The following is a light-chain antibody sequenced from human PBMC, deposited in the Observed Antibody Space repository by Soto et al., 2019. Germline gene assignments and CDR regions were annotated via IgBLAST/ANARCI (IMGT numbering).Light chain of an antibody. Sequence: IVLTQSPCTLSFAPCETAXLSXRPSQRVGNNYLAXFQXKTGQSXXLIHGAASRATGIPDRFSGSGSGTDFTLTISSLEPEDFAVYYCQQRSNWITFGQGTRLEIK. CDR3: QQRSNWIT. CDR2: GAA. J-gene: IGKJ5*01. V-gene: IGKV3D-20*02. CDR1: QRVGNNY.